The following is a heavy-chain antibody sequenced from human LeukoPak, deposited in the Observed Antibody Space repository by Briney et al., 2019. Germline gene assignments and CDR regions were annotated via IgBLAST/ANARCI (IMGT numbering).Heavy chain of an antibody. J-gene: IGHJ4*02. CDR2: INPIFHTP. V-gene: IGHV1-69*05. D-gene: IGHD4-11*01. CDR1: GGTFSSHA. CDR3: ARGRTTGEFDY. Sequence: SVKVSCKASGGTFSSHAISWVRQAPGQGLEWMGGINPIFHTPTYAKKFQGRLTITKDESMSTASMDLSSLISDDTAVYYCARGRTTGEFDYWGQGTLVTVSS.